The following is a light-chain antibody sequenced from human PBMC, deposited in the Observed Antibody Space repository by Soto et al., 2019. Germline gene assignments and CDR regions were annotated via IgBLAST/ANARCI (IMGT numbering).Light chain of an antibody. CDR1: QNINTY. V-gene: IGKV1-16*01. CDR2: AAT. Sequence: DIQMTQSPSSLSASVGDRVTIGCRASQNINTYLAWFQQKPEKAPKSLIYAATNLQGGVPSRFSGAGSGTEFSLTISSLQPEDVATYYCQQYERYPPSFGGGTKLDI. J-gene: IGKJ4*01. CDR3: QQYERYPPS.